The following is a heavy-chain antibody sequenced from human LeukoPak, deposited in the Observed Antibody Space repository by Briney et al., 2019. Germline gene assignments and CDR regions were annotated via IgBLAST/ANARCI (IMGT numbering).Heavy chain of an antibody. J-gene: IGHJ4*02. CDR3: ARHFPLGDYYDSSGLGFDY. Sequence: PSETLSLTCTVSGGFISSYYWSWIRQPAGKGLEWIGRIYTSGSTNYNPSLKSRVTMSVDTSKNQFSLKLSSVTAADTAVYYCARHFPLGDYYDSSGLGFDYWGQGTLVTVSS. CDR2: IYTSGST. CDR1: GGFISSYY. V-gene: IGHV4-4*07. D-gene: IGHD3-22*01.